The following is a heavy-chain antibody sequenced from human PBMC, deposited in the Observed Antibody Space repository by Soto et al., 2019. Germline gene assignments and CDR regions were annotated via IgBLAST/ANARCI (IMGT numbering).Heavy chain of an antibody. V-gene: IGHV1-3*01. CDR3: ARGINRNWFDP. Sequence: GASVKVSCKASGYTFTSYAMHWVRQAPGQRLEWMGWINAGNGNTQYSQKFQGRVTITRDTSASTAYMELSSLRSEDTAVYYCARGINRNWFDPWGQGTLVTVSS. CDR2: INAGNGNT. J-gene: IGHJ5*02. CDR1: GYTFTSYA.